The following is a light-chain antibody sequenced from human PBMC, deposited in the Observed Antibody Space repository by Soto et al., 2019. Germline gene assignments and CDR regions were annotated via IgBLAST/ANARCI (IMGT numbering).Light chain of an antibody. V-gene: IGLV1-44*01. CDR2: SND. Sequence: QSVLTQPPSASGTPGQRVTLSCSGSSSNIGSNRVNWYQQLPGTAPKLLIYSNDRRPSGVPDRFYGSKSGTSASLAISGIKAEDEADYYWAAWDDSLNGDVFGPGTKLTVL. CDR1: SSNIGSNR. J-gene: IGLJ1*01. CDR3: AAWDDSLNGDV.